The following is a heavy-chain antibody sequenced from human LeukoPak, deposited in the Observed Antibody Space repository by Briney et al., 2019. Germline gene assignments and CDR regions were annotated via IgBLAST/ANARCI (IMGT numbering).Heavy chain of an antibody. CDR3: ARPRTAWSSHWYFEV. V-gene: IGHV3-7*05. Sequence: GGSLRLSCAVSGFTVSTYRMTWVRQAPGKGLEWVANIKQDGSEKYYVDSVKGRFTISRDNAKNSLFLRMSSLRVEDTAVYYCARPRTAWSSHWYFEVWGRGTLVTVSS. CDR1: GFTVSTYR. CDR2: IKQDGSEK. J-gene: IGHJ2*01. D-gene: IGHD1-1*01.